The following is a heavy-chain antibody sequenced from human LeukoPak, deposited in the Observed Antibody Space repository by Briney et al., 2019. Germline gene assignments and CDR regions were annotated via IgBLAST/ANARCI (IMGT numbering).Heavy chain of an antibody. V-gene: IGHV3-21*01. D-gene: IGHD1-26*01. J-gene: IGHJ3*02. CDR2: ITSSSSYI. Sequence: GGSLRLSCAASGFTFSSYSMNWVRQAPGKGLEWVSSITSSSSYIYYADPVKGRFTISRDNARNSLSLQMNSLRAEDTAVYYCARYRFVVGATDSFDIWGQGTMVTVSS. CDR1: GFTFSSYS. CDR3: ARYRFVVGATDSFDI.